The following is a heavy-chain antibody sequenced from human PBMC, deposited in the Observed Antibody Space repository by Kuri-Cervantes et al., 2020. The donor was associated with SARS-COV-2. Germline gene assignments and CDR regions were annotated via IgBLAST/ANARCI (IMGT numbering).Heavy chain of an antibody. CDR2: IKQDGSEK. CDR3: ARAVLGVVAYFDY. V-gene: IGHV3-7*03. Sequence: GESLKISCAASGFIFSSYWMSWVRQAPGKGLEWVANIKQDGSEKYYVDYVKGRFTISRDNAKNSLYLQMNSLRGEDTAVYYCARAVLGVVAYFDYWGQGTLVTVSS. J-gene: IGHJ4*02. CDR1: GFIFSSYW. D-gene: IGHD3-3*01.